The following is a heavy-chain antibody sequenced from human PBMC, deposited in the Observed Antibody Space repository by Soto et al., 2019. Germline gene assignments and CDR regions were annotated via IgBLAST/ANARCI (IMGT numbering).Heavy chain of an antibody. CDR2: ISGSGGST. Sequence: EVQLLESGGGLVQPGGSLRLSCAASGFTFSSYAMSWVRQAPGKGLEWVSAISGSGGSTYYADSVKGRFTISRDNSKNTLYLQMNSLRAEDTAVYYCAGSLRGSSSFNGAFDIWGQGTIVTVSS. CDR1: GFTFSSYA. D-gene: IGHD6-13*01. V-gene: IGHV3-23*01. J-gene: IGHJ3*02. CDR3: AGSLRGSSSFNGAFDI.